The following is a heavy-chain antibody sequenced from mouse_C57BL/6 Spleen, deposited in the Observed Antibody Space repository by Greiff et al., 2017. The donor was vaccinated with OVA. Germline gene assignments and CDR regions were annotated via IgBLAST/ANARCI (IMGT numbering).Heavy chain of an antibody. V-gene: IGHV5-17*01. D-gene: IGHD2-5*01. CDR1: GFTFSDYG. CDR3: ARNAYYSNYVDAMDY. J-gene: IGHJ4*01. CDR2: ISSGSSTI. Sequence: DVQLVESGGGLVKPGGSLKLSCAASGFTFSDYGMHWVRQAPEKGLGWVAYISSGSSTIYYADTVKGRFTISRDNAKNTLFLQMTSLRSEDTAMYYCARNAYYSNYVDAMDYWGQGTSVTVSS.